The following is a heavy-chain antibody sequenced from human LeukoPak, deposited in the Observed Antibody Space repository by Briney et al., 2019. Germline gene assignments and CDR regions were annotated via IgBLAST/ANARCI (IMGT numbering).Heavy chain of an antibody. CDR2: ISGTGGSI. J-gene: IGHJ4*02. CDR3: AKDYSNYDRFEY. V-gene: IGHV3-23*01. CDR1: GSTFSSYA. D-gene: IGHD4-11*01. Sequence: GGSLRLSCAASGSTFSSYAMSWVRQAPGKGLEWVSDISGTGGSIDYADSVKGRFTSSRDNSKNTLYLQMNSLRAEDTAVYYCAKDYSNYDRFEYWGQGTQVTVSS.